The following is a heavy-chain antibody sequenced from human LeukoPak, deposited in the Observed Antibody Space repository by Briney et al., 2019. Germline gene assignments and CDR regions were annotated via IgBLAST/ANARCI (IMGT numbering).Heavy chain of an antibody. CDR2: IKQDGSEK. CDR1: GFTFSSYW. J-gene: IGHJ6*03. Sequence: GGSLRLSCAASGFTFSSYWMSWVRQGPGKGLEWVANIKQDGSEKYYVDSVKGRFTISRDNAKNSLYLQMNSLRAEDTAVYYCARVSSKATVRGLITKKNYYYYMDVWGKGTTVTISS. D-gene: IGHD3-10*01. CDR3: ARVSSKATVRGLITKKNYYYYMDV. V-gene: IGHV3-7*01.